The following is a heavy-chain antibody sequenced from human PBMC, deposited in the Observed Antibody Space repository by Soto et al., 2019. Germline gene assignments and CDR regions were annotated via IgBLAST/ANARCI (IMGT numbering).Heavy chain of an antibody. J-gene: IGHJ2*01. V-gene: IGHV3-33*01. Sequence: GGSLRLSCAASGFTFSSYGMHWVRQAPGKGLEWVAVIWYDGSNKYYADSVKGRFTISRDNYKNTLYLQMNSLRAEDTAVYYCARVHNWNYAPGHWYFDLWGRGTLVTVSS. CDR2: IWYDGSNK. D-gene: IGHD1-7*01. CDR3: ARVHNWNYAPGHWYFDL. CDR1: GFTFSSYG.